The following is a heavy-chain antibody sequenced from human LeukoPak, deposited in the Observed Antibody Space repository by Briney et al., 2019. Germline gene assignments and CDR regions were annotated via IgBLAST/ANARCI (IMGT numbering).Heavy chain of an antibody. V-gene: IGHV4-4*07. CDR3: ARESMIVRRPRHYYYMDV. D-gene: IGHD3-22*01. CDR2: IYTSGST. Sequence: SETLSLTCTVSGGSISSYYWSWIRQPAGKGLEWIGRIYTSGSTNYNPSLKSRVTMSVDTSKNQFSLKLSSVTAADTAVYYCARESMIVRRPRHYYYMDVWGKGTTVTVSS. CDR1: GGSISSYY. J-gene: IGHJ6*03.